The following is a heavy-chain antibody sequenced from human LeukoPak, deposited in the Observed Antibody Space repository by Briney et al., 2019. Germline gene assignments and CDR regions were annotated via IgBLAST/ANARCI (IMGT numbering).Heavy chain of an antibody. D-gene: IGHD2/OR15-2a*01. Sequence: PSETLSLTCAVYGGSFSGYYWSWIRQPPGKGLEWIGEINHSGSTNYNPSLKSRVTISVDTSKNQFSLKLSSVTAADTAVYYCARGLGTFPPGGYWGQGTLFTVSS. CDR3: ARGLGTFPPGGY. V-gene: IGHV4-34*01. CDR2: INHSGST. CDR1: GGSFSGYY. J-gene: IGHJ4*02.